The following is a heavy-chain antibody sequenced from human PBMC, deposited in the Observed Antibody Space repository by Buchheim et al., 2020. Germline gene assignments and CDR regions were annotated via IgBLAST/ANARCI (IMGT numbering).Heavy chain of an antibody. CDR2: IWYDGSNK. V-gene: IGHV3-33*01. CDR3: ARFYDSEFNFDY. Sequence: QVQLVESGGGVVQPGRSLRLSCAASGFTFSSYGMHRVRQAPGKGLEWVAVIWYDGSNKYYADSVKGRFTISRDNSKNTLYLQMNSLRAEDTAVYYCARFYDSEFNFDYWGQGTL. D-gene: IGHD3-22*01. CDR1: GFTFSSYG. J-gene: IGHJ4*02.